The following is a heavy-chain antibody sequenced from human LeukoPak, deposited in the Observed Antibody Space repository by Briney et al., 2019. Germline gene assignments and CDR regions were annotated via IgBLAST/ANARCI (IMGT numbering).Heavy chain of an antibody. Sequence: PGGSLRLSCAASGFTFDDYGMSWVRQAPGKGLEWVAYISSSSSLIYYAGSVRGRFTVSRDSAKRSLYLQMNSLRAEDTAVYYCARDGNRDGDMDVWGKGTTVTVSS. CDR1: GFTFDDYG. CDR3: ARDGNRDGDMDV. D-gene: IGHD1-1*01. J-gene: IGHJ6*03. CDR2: ISSSSSLI. V-gene: IGHV3-48*01.